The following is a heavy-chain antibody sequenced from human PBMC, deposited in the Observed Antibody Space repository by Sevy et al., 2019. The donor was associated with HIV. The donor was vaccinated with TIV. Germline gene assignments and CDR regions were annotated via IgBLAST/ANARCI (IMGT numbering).Heavy chain of an antibody. Sequence: GESLKISCAASGFTFSDYRMHWVRQAPGKGLERVAVISYDGRNNKYNADSVKGRFTISRDNSKNTVYLQMNSLRAEDTAIYYCARDRGEILSSAFDYWGQGTLVTVSS. CDR3: ARDRGEILSSAFDY. D-gene: IGHD3-16*01. V-gene: IGHV3-30*04. CDR2: ISYDGRNNK. J-gene: IGHJ4*02. CDR1: GFTFSDYR.